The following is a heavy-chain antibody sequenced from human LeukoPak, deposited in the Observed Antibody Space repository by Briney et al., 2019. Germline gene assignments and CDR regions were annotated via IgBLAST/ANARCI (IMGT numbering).Heavy chain of an antibody. CDR1: GFTFSSSA. CDR3: ARAAPGATVTTLYYYYYGMDA. J-gene: IGHJ6*02. CDR2: ISNNGGYT. Sequence: PGGSLRLSCAASGFTFSSSAMSWVRQAPGKGLEWVSAISNNGGYTYYADSVQGRFTISRDNSKSTLCLQMNSLRAEDTAVYYCARAAPGATVTTLYYYYYGMDAWGQGTTVTVSS. D-gene: IGHD4-11*01. V-gene: IGHV3-23*01.